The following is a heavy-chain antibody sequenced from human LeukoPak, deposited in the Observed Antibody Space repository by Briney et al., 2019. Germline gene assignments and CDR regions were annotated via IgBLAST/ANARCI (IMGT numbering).Heavy chain of an antibody. D-gene: IGHD1-26*01. V-gene: IGHV4/OR15-8*02. Sequence: PSETLSLTCGVSGGSISGTNWWSWVRQPPGQGLEWIGEISLAGQTNYNPSLNGRVTMSLDKSSDQLSLHLTSVTAADTATYYCSRESGPFCPFGYWGQGTLVIVSS. CDR3: SRESGPFCPFGY. CDR2: ISLAGQT. J-gene: IGHJ4*02. CDR1: GGSISGTNW.